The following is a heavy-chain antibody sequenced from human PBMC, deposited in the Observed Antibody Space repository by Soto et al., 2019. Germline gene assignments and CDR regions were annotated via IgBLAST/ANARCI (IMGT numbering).Heavy chain of an antibody. CDR2: IIPILGVT. V-gene: IGHV1-69*02. CDR1: GGTFSSYM. J-gene: IGHJ4*02. Sequence: QVQLVQSGAEVKKPGSSVKVSCKASGGTFSSYMISWVRQAPGQGLEWMGRIIPILGVTNYAQKFQGRVTISADKSTNTAYMELSSLKSEDTAVYYCARGWWGSDLTGGVDYWGQGTLVTVSS. CDR3: ARGWWGSDLTGGVDY. D-gene: IGHD7-27*01.